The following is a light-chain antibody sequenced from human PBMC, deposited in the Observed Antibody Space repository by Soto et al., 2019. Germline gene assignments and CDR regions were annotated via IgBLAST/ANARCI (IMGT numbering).Light chain of an antibody. V-gene: IGKV3-20*01. CDR1: QSLTTRY. CDR3: QQYGSSPT. Sequence: EIVLTQSPGTLSLFPGERATLSCRASQSLTTRYLARYQQKPGQAPRLLIYGASSRATGITDRFSGSGSGTDFTLTSSRLEPVDFAMYYCQQYGSSPTFGQGTRLEIK. CDR2: GAS. J-gene: IGKJ5*01.